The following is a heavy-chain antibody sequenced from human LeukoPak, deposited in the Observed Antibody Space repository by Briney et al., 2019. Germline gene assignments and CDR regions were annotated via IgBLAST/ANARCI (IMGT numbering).Heavy chain of an antibody. J-gene: IGHJ4*02. CDR3: AKATGEFSSRCPDY. D-gene: IGHD2-2*01. V-gene: IGHV3-23*01. CDR2: IIGRSGNT. Sequence: PGGALRLSCAASGFTFSNYAMTLGRQAPGKGLEGVSTIIGRSGNTYYADSVKGRFAIYRDDSRNILFLEMNSLRGEDTAVYCCAKATGEFSSRCPDYWGRGTLVTVSS. CDR1: GFTFSNYA.